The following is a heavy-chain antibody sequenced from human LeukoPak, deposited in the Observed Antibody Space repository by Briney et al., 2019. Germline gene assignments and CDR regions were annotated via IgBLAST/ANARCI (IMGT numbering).Heavy chain of an antibody. Sequence: SQTLSLTCTVSGGSISSGDYYWSWIRQPPGKGLEWLGYIYYSGSTYYNPSLKSRVTISVDTSKNQFSLKLSSVTAADTAVYYCARAYSGSYIDAFDIWGQGTMVTVSS. CDR2: IYYSGST. CDR1: GGSISSGDYY. J-gene: IGHJ3*02. V-gene: IGHV4-30-4*08. D-gene: IGHD1-26*01. CDR3: ARAYSGSYIDAFDI.